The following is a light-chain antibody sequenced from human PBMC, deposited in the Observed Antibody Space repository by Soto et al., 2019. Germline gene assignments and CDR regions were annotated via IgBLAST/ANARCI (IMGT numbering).Light chain of an antibody. CDR3: CSYGGGYTPLV. Sequence: QSALTQPRSVSASPGQSVTLSCTGSRSDVGVYNYFSWYQQHPGKAPKLMIYDVSKRPSGVPGRFSGSKSGNTASLTISGLQAEDEADYYCCSYGGGYTPLVFGGGTKLTVL. CDR2: DVS. CDR1: RSDVGVYNY. J-gene: IGLJ2*01. V-gene: IGLV2-11*01.